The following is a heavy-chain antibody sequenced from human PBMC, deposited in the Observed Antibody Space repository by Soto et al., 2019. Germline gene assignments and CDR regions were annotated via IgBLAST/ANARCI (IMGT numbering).Heavy chain of an antibody. CDR3: ARAPHCSGGSCYPLDY. D-gene: IGHD2-15*01. J-gene: IGHJ4*02. CDR1: GYTFTSYY. Sequence: ASVKVSCKASGYTFTSYYMHWVRQAPGQGLEWMGIINPSGGSTSYAQKFQGRVTMTRDTSTSTVYMELSSLRSEDTAVYYCARAPHCSGGSCYPLDYWGQGTVVTVAS. CDR2: INPSGGST. V-gene: IGHV1-46*03.